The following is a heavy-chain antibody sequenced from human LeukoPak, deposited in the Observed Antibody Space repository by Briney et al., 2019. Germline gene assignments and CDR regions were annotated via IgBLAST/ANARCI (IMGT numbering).Heavy chain of an antibody. Sequence: GGSLRLSCAASGFTFSSYSMNWVRQAPGKGLEWVSSISSSSSYIYYADSVKGRFTISRDNSKNTLYLQMNSLRAEDTAVYYCARERRQEWELLDYFDYWGQGTLVTVSS. V-gene: IGHV3-21*04. CDR3: ARERRQEWELLDYFDY. D-gene: IGHD1-26*01. J-gene: IGHJ4*02. CDR2: ISSSSSYI. CDR1: GFTFSSYS.